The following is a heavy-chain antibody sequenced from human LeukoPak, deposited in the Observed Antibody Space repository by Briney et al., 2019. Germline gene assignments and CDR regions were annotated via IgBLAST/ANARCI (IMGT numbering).Heavy chain of an antibody. CDR1: GFIFNNYW. Sequence: GGSLGLSCAASGFIFNNYWMHWVRQVPGKGLEWLSRVDGDGTGTSYADSVKGRFTISRDNAKNTLNLQMNSLRAEDTAVYYCARDLRNFDPWGQGTLVTVSS. CDR3: ARDLRNFDP. J-gene: IGHJ5*02. V-gene: IGHV3-74*01. CDR2: VDGDGTGT.